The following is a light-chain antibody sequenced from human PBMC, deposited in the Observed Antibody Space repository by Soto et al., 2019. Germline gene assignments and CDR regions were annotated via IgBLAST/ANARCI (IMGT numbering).Light chain of an antibody. V-gene: IGKV1-9*01. CDR2: GAS. J-gene: IGKJ1*01. CDR1: QGIRNY. CDR3: QQFNSFPPWT. Sequence: DTQLTQSPSFLSASVGDRVTITCRASQGIRNYLAWYQQKPGKAPKVLIYGASTLQTGVPSRFSGSGSGTEFTLTISSLQPEDFATYYCQQFNSFPPWTFGQGTKVEVK.